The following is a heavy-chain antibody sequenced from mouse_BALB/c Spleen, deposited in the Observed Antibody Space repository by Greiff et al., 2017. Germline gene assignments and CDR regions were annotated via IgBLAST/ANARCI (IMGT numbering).Heavy chain of an antibody. Sequence: QVQLQQPGAELVKPGASVRLSCKASGYTFTSYWMHWVKQRPGQGLEWIGEIDPSDSYTNYNQKFKGKATLTVDKSSSTAYMQLSSLTSEDSAVYYCASGGVRRGGAMDYWGQGTSVTVSS. CDR1: GYTFTSYW. J-gene: IGHJ4*01. CDR3: ASGGVRRGGAMDY. CDR2: IDPSDSYT. V-gene: IGHV1-69*02. D-gene: IGHD2-14*01.